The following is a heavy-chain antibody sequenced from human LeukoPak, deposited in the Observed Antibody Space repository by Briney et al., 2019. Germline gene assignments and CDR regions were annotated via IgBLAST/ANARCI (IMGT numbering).Heavy chain of an antibody. D-gene: IGHD6-13*01. CDR1: GYTFTGYY. CDR3: ARRIAAAGTRDY. CDR2: INPNSGGT. J-gene: IGHJ4*02. V-gene: IGHV1-2*02. Sequence: ASGKVSCKASGYTFTGYYIHWVRQAPGQGLEWMGWINPNSGGTNYAQKYQGRVTRTRDTSISTAYMELSRLRSDDTAVYYCARRIAAAGTRDYWGQGTLVTVSS.